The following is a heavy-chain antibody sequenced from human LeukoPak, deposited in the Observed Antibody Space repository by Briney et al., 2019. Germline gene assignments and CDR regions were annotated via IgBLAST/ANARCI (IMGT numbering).Heavy chain of an antibody. CDR1: GFTFSSYG. Sequence: GGSLRLSCAASGFTFSSYGMHWVRQAPGKGLEWVAVIWYDGSNKYYADSVEGRFTISRDNSKNTLYLQMNSLSAEDTAVYYCARDSSGCDYWGQGTLVTVSS. CDR2: IWYDGSNK. D-gene: IGHD3-22*01. CDR3: ARDSSGCDY. V-gene: IGHV3-33*01. J-gene: IGHJ4*02.